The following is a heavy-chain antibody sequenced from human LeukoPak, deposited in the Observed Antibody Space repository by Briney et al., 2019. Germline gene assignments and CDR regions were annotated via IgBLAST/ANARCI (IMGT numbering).Heavy chain of an antibody. V-gene: IGHV1-69*05. J-gene: IGHJ3*02. CDR1: GGTFSSYA. Sequence: SVKVSCKASGGTFSSYAISWVRQAPGQGLEWIGRIIPIFGTANYAQKFQGRVTITTDESTSTAYMELSSLRSEDTAVYYCARDKGYYYDSSGYYPSDAFDIWGQGTMVTVSS. D-gene: IGHD3-22*01. CDR3: ARDKGYYYDSSGYYPSDAFDI. CDR2: IIPIFGTA.